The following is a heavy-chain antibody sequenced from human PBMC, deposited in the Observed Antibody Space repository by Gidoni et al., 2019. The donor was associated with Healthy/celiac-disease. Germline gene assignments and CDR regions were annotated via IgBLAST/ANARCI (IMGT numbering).Heavy chain of an antibody. V-gene: IGHV3-23*01. CDR3: SKNLASSSWGPFDY. J-gene: IGHJ4*02. Sequence: EVQLLEAGGGLVQPGGSLRLSCAASGFTFSSYAMSWVRHAPGKGRGVVPAFDVSGGTPSSPAPLKARFPISRAISKNPLVLQMNSRRAEDTAVFSFSKNLASSSWGPFDYWGQGTLVTVSS. D-gene: IGHD6-13*01. CDR1: GFTFSSYA. CDR2: FDVSGGTP.